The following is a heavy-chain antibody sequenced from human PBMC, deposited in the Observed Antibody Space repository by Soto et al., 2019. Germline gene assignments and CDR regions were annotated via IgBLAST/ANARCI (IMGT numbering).Heavy chain of an antibody. J-gene: IGHJ4*02. CDR3: AKTAAGTDY. D-gene: IGHD6-13*01. CDR1: GGTFSSYA. Sequence: QVQLVQSGAEVKKPGSSVKVSCKASGGTFSSYAISWVRQAPGQGLEWMGGIIPIFGTANYAQKLQGRVTITADESTSTAYMALSRLRSEDTAVYYCAKTAAGTDYWGQGTLVTVSS. CDR2: IIPIFGTA. V-gene: IGHV1-69*01.